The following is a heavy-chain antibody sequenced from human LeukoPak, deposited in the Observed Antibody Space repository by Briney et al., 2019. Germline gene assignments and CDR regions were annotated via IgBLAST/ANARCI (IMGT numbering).Heavy chain of an antibody. CDR1: GFTFSSYG. D-gene: IGHD2-21*01. CDR2: IWYGGSNK. J-gene: IGHJ6*03. Sequence: GGSLRLSCAASGFTFSSYGMHWVRQAPGKGLEWVAVIWYGGSNKYYADSVKGRFTISRDNSKNTLYLQMNSLRAEDTAVYYCAKDGLAYCGGDCYSAYYYYYMDVWGKGTTVTVSS. V-gene: IGHV3-30*02. CDR3: AKDGLAYCGGDCYSAYYYYYMDV.